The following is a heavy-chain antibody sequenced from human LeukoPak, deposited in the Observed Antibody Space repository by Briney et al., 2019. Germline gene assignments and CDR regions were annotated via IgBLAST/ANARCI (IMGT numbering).Heavy chain of an antibody. J-gene: IGHJ4*02. CDR3: ARGGKYFDWLLSPFDY. D-gene: IGHD3-9*01. V-gene: IGHV3-23*01. Sequence: GGSLRLSCAASGFTFSSYAMSWVRQAPGKGLEWVSSISGSAGSTYYADSVKGRFTISRDNSKNTLYLQMNSLRAEDTAVYYCARGGKYFDWLLSPFDYWGQGTLVTVSS. CDR1: GFTFSSYA. CDR2: ISGSAGST.